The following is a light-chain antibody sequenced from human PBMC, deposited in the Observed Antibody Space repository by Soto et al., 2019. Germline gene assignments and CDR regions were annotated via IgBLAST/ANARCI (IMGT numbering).Light chain of an antibody. CDR1: QSVSSK. Sequence: EIVLTQSPGALSVSPGERATLSCRASQSVSSKLAWYQQKPGQAPRLLFYGASTGATGIPARFSGSGSETKFTLFISSLQSEDFAVYYCQQYNNWPGTFGQGTKVDIK. J-gene: IGKJ1*01. CDR3: QQYNNWPGT. V-gene: IGKV3-15*01. CDR2: GAS.